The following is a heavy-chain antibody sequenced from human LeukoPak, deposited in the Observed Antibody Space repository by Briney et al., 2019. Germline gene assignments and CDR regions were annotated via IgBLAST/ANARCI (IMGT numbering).Heavy chain of an antibody. CDR2: ISYDGSIK. D-gene: IGHD3-10*01. V-gene: IGHV3-30*03. CDR3: ASLYDTGSGSDPDDY. Sequence: GRSLRLSCAASGFTFSSYGMHWVRQAPGKGLEWMALISYDGSIKYYADSVKGRFTISRDNSKNTLYLQMNSLRAEDTAVYYCASLYDTGSGSDPDDYWGQGTLVTVSS. J-gene: IGHJ4*02. CDR1: GFTFSSYG.